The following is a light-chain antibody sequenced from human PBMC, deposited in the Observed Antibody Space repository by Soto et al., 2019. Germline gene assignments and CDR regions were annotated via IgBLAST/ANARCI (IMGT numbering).Light chain of an antibody. CDR1: QSVRTN. J-gene: IGKJ1*01. CDR3: QQYDNWPWT. V-gene: IGKV3-15*01. CDR2: GAS. Sequence: EVVLTQSPATLSVSAGGTVTLSCGASQSVRTNVAWYQQIPGQAPRLLVYGASTRATGVPARFTGSGSGIEFSLTISSLLSEDSAFYYCQQYDNWPWTFGQGTKVDIK.